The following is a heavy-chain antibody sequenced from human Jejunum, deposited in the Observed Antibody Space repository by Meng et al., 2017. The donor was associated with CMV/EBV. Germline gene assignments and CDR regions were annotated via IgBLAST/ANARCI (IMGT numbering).Heavy chain of an antibody. D-gene: IGHD1-7*01. CDR1: GGSISSSSQY. V-gene: IGHV4-39*07. Sequence: GGSISSSSQYWGWIRQSPGKGLEWIGTLYYTGSTYYNPSLKSRLTISVDTSRAQFSLRLSSVTAADTAVYYCARGLGNYGEPNFDYWGQGTLVTVSS. J-gene: IGHJ4*02. CDR3: ARGLGNYGEPNFDY. CDR2: LYYTGST.